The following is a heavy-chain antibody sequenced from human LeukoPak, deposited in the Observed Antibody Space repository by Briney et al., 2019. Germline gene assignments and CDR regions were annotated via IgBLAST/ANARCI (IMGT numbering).Heavy chain of an antibody. CDR3: ARPHADYDFWSGYGNWFDP. V-gene: IGHV4-34*01. CDR1: GGSFSGYY. Sequence: SETLSLTCAVYGGSFSGYYWSWIRQPPGKGLEWIGEINHSGSTNYNPSLKSRVTISVDTSKNQFSLELSSVTAADTAVYYCARPHADYDFWSGYGNWFDPWGQGTLVTVSS. CDR2: INHSGST. J-gene: IGHJ5*02. D-gene: IGHD3-3*01.